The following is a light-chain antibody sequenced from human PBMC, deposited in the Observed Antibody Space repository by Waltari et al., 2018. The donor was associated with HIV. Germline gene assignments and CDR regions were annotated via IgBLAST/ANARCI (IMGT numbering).Light chain of an antibody. CDR3: QSFDSSLTTSGVI. J-gene: IGLJ2*01. Sequence: QSVLTQPPSVSGAPGQRVTISCTGSSSNIGAGYDVHWYQQLPGTAPKLRSYANTNRPSGVPDRFSGSKSGSSASLAITGLQAEDEAHYYCQSFDSSLTTSGVIFGGGTKLTVL. CDR2: ANT. CDR1: SSNIGAGYD. V-gene: IGLV1-40*01.